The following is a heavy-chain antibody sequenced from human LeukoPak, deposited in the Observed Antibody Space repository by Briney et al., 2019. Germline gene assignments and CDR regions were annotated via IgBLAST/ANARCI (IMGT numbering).Heavy chain of an antibody. J-gene: IGHJ4*02. CDR3: ARAGSSWYYFDY. CDR1: GFTFNSYS. V-gene: IGHV3-21*01. Sequence: GGSLRLSCAASGFTFNSYSMNWVRQAPGKGLEWVSSISSSSSYIYYADSVKGRFTISRDNAKNSLYLQMNSLRAEDTAVYYCARAGSSWYYFDYWGQGTLVTVSS. CDR2: ISSSSSYI. D-gene: IGHD6-13*01.